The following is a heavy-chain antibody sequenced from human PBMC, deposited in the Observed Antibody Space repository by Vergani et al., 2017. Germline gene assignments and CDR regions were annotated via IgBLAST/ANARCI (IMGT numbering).Heavy chain of an antibody. CDR2: LTGGGGST. Sequence: EVQLLESGGSLKQPGGSVRLSCAASGFTFSTYAMHWVRQAPGKGLEWVSALTGGGGSTNYADSFKGLFIFSRDNSRDTLYLQMNSLRPEDTSTYYCVKDAGSYENFFDSWGQGTLVTVSS. J-gene: IGHJ4*02. CDR1: GFTFSTYA. CDR3: VKDAGSYENFFDS. D-gene: IGHD1-26*01. V-gene: IGHV3-23*01.